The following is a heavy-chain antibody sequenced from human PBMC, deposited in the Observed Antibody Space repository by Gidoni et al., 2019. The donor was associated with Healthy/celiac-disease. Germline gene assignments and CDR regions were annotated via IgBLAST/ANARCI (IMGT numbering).Heavy chain of an antibody. CDR1: GFTFSSYS. CDR3: ARDPVGDGYKVFDY. CDR2: ISSSSSYI. D-gene: IGHD5-12*01. J-gene: IGHJ4*02. Sequence: EVQLVESGGGLVKPGGSLSLSCAASGFTFSSYSMNWVRQAPGKGLEWVSSISSSSSYIYYADSVKGRFTISRDNAKNSLYLQMNSLRAEDTAVYYCARDPVGDGYKVFDYWGQGTLVTVSS. V-gene: IGHV3-21*01.